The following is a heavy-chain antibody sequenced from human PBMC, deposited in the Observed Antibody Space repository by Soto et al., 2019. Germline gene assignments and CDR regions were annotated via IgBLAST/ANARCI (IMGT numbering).Heavy chain of an antibody. V-gene: IGHV4-39*01. CDR2: IYYSGST. Sequence: SETLSLTCTVSGGSISRSSHYWGWIRQSPGKGLEWLASIYYSGSTYYNPSLKSRVTISVDTSKNQFSLKLTSVTAADTAVYFCARRSPITVASNWFDPWGQGTLVTVSS. CDR3: ARRSPITVASNWFDP. CDR1: GGSISRSSHY. J-gene: IGHJ5*02. D-gene: IGHD1-20*01.